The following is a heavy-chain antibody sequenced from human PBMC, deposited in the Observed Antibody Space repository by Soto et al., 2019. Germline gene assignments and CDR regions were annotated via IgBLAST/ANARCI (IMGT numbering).Heavy chain of an antibody. D-gene: IGHD3-10*01. Sequence: QVQVVESGGGVVQPGRSLRLSCAASGFTFSRYAIHWVRQAPGKGLEWVAVISRDGSNKYYVDSVKGRFTISRDNSRNTVYLQMNSLRDEDTAVYYCARSRNSAVADSFDFWGQGTLVIVSS. CDR2: ISRDGSNK. J-gene: IGHJ4*02. CDR3: ARSRNSAVADSFDF. CDR1: GFTFSRYA. V-gene: IGHV3-30*04.